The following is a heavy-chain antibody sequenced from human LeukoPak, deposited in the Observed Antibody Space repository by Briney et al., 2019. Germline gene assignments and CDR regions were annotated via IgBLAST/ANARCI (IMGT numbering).Heavy chain of an antibody. V-gene: IGHV4-38-2*02. CDR3: AREVHDYVWGSQHDALDI. D-gene: IGHD3-16*01. CDR2: IYHSGIT. J-gene: IGHJ3*02. CDR1: GYSISSCYY. Sequence: SETLSLTCTVSGYSISSCYYWDRIRQPPGKGLEWIGTIYHSGITYYNPSLKSRVSISVVTSKNQFSLQLSSVTAADTAVYYCAREVHDYVWGSQHDALDIWGQGTMVTVSS.